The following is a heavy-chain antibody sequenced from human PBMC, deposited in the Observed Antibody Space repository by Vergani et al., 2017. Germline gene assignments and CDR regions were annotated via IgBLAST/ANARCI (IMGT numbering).Heavy chain of an antibody. CDR3: AREDYGDYPFDY. V-gene: IGHV5-10-1*03. Sequence: EVQLVQSGAEVKKPGESLRISCMRSGYSFTSYWISWVRQMPGKGLEWMGRIDPSDSYTNYSPSFQGHVTISADKSISTAYLQWSSLKASDTAMYYCAREDYGDYPFDYWGQGTLVTVSS. D-gene: IGHD4-17*01. J-gene: IGHJ4*02. CDR2: IDPSDSYT. CDR1: GYSFTSYW.